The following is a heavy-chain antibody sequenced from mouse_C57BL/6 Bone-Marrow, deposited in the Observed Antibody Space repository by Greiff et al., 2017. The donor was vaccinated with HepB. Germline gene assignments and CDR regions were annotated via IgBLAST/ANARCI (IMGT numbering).Heavy chain of an antibody. Sequence: EVMLVESGGGLVQPGGSLSLSCAASGFTFTDYYMSWVRQPPGKALEWLGFIRNKANGYTTEYSASVKGRFTISRDNSQSILYLQMNALRAEDSATYYCAKYDDYDRYCDFDVWGTGTTVTVSS. CDR2: IRNKANGYTT. CDR1: GFTFTDYY. CDR3: AKYDDYDRYCDFDV. D-gene: IGHD2-4*01. V-gene: IGHV7-3*01. J-gene: IGHJ1*03.